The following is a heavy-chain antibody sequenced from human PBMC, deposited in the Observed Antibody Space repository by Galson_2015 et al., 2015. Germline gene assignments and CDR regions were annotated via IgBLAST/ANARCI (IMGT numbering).Heavy chain of an antibody. CDR3: AGHSVGNCSSTSCYRYD. CDR2: IIPILGTA. V-gene: IGHV1-69*13. Sequence: SVKVSCKASGGTFSSYAISWVRQAPGQGLEWMGGIIPILGTANYAQKFQGRVTITADESTSTAYMELSSLRSEDTAVYYCAGHSVGNCSSTSCYRYDWGQGTLVTVSS. D-gene: IGHD2-2*02. J-gene: IGHJ4*02. CDR1: GGTFSSYA.